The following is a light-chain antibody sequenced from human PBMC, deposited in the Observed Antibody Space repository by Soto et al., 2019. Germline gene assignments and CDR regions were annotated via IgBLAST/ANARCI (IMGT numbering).Light chain of an antibody. Sequence: QSVLTQPPSASGSPGQSVTISCAGTYSDIGDYNYVSWDQQHPDKVPKLIIYEVTKRPSGVPDRFSGSKSGYTASLTVSDLQPADEAVYYCSSYSGTNSNVIFGGGTKVTVL. CDR2: EVT. V-gene: IGLV2-8*01. J-gene: IGLJ2*01. CDR3: SSYSGTNSNVI. CDR1: YSDIGDYNY.